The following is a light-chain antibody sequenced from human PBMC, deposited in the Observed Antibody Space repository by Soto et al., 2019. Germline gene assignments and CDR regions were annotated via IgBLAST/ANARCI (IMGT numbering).Light chain of an antibody. J-gene: IGKJ1*01. Sequence: DVVMTQSPLSLPVTLGQSASISCRSSQSIAYSDGYNYMNWFHQRPGQSPRRLISLTSRRDSGVPDRFSGSGSGADFILTISRVEAEDVGIYYCMQSTHWPPTFGRGTTVDIK. CDR1: QSIAYSDGYNY. CDR2: LTS. V-gene: IGKV2-30*01. CDR3: MQSTHWPPT.